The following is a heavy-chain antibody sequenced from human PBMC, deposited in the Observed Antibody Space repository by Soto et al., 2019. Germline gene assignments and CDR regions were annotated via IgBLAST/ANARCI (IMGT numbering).Heavy chain of an antibody. CDR2: ISWNSGSI. V-gene: IGHV3-9*01. CDR3: AKAERITMVRGVIFDYYYGMDV. D-gene: IGHD3-10*01. Sequence: PGGSLRLSCAASGFTFDDYAMHWVRQAPGKGLEWVSGISWNSGSIGYADSVKGRFTISRDNAKNSLYLQMNSLRAEDTALYYCAKAERITMVRGVIFDYYYGMDVWGQGTTVTVSS. CDR1: GFTFDDYA. J-gene: IGHJ6*02.